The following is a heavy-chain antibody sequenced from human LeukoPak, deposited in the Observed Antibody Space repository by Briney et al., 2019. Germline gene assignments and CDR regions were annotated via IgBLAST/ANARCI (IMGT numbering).Heavy chain of an antibody. J-gene: IGHJ4*02. CDR2: IYTSGST. CDR1: SGSMSNYY. D-gene: IGHD3-9*01. V-gene: IGHV4-4*07. CDR3: ARGYDILTGFDY. Sequence: SETLSLTCTVSSGSMSNYYRSWIRQPDGKGLEWIGRIYTSGSTNYNPSLKSRVTMSIDTSKNQFSLKLSSVTAADTAVYYCARGYDILTGFDYWGQGALVTVSS.